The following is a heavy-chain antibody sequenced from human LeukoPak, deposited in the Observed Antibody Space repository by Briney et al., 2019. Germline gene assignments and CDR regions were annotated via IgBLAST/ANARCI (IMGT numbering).Heavy chain of an antibody. J-gene: IGHJ4*02. Sequence: SWVRQHPGKGLEWIGYIYYSGSTYYNPSLKSRVTISVDTSKNQFSLKLSSVTAADTAVYYCARLRGYSYGYDYWGQGTLVTVSS. V-gene: IGHV4-31*02. CDR3: ARLRGYSYGYDY. D-gene: IGHD5-18*01. CDR2: IYYSGST.